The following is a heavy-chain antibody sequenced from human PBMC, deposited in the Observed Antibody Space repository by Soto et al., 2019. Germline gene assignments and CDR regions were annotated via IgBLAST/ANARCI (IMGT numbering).Heavy chain of an antibody. Sequence: GGSLRLSCTASGFIFSAYSMNWVRQAPGKGLEWVSYISSSGRTIDYTDSVKGRFTVSRDSVKNSLHLQMNGLRDEDTAVYYCARSLNYYDDDDYQRSFYIDYWGQGA. V-gene: IGHV3-48*02. CDR3: ARSLNYYDDDDYQRSFYIDY. CDR2: ISSSGRTI. D-gene: IGHD3-22*01. J-gene: IGHJ4*02. CDR1: GFIFSAYS.